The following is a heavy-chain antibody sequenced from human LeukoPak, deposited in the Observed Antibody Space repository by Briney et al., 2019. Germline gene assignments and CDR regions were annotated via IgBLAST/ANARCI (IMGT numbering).Heavy chain of an antibody. CDR2: ISGSGGST. V-gene: IGHV3-23*01. D-gene: IGHD3-22*01. CDR3: AKKEPDYYDSSGYYSWYFDY. CDR1: GFTFSSYA. J-gene: IGHJ4*02. Sequence: GGSLRLSCAASGFTFSSYAMSWVRQAPGKGLEWVSAISGSGGSTYYADSVKGRFTISRDNSKNTLYLQMNSLRAEDTAVYYCAKKEPDYYDSSGYYSWYFDYWGQGTLVTVSS.